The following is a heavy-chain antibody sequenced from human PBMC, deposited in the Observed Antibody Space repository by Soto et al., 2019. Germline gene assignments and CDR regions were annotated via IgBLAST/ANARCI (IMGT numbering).Heavy chain of an antibody. J-gene: IGHJ4*02. CDR2: VYFTGTT. D-gene: IGHD3-10*01. V-gene: IGHV4-61*01. CDR1: GGSVSNGMYY. CDR3: ATYGSGSYYTRRTFDY. Sequence: SETLSLTCTVSGGSVSNGMYYWSWIRQPPGKGLEWIGNVYFTGTTIYNPSLKSRVTMSVDTYKDQFFLKLTSVTVADTAVYYCATYGSGSYYTRRTFDYWGQGTLVTV.